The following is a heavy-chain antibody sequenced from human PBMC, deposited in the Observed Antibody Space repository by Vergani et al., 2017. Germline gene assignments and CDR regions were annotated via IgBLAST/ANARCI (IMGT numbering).Heavy chain of an antibody. CDR1: GFTFSSYG. J-gene: IGHJ5*02. D-gene: IGHD3-3*01. Sequence: VHLVESGGGLVQPGGSLRLSCAASGFTFSSYGMHWVRQAPGKGLEWVAIIWYDGSNKYYADSVKGRFTISRDNSKNTLYLQMNSLRSEDTAVYYCARRGMPSYYDFWSGPFDPWGQGTLVTVSS. V-gene: IGHV3-33*01. CDR2: IWYDGSNK. CDR3: ARRGMPSYYDFWSGPFDP.